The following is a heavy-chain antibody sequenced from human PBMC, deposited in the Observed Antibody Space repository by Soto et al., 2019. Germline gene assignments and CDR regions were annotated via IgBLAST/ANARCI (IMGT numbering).Heavy chain of an antibody. V-gene: IGHV3-9*01. CDR2: INWNSLSI. Sequence: EVQLVESGGGLGQPGRSLRLSCVASGFTFDDFAMHWVRQAPGKGLEWVAGINWNSLSIDYADSVKGRFTISRDNAKKSIFLQLNNLTSEDTALYYCAKDRQAMNWYFDIWGRGTRVTVSS. CDR3: AKDRQAMNWYFDI. J-gene: IGHJ2*01. CDR1: GFTFDDFA.